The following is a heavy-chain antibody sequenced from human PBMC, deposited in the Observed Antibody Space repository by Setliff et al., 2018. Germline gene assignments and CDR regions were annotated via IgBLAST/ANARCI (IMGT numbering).Heavy chain of an antibody. CDR2: IHDSGNPT. D-gene: IGHD3-16*01. Sequence: GSLRLSCAASGFTFSNYYMTWIRQAPGKGLEWISYIHDSGNPTYYADSVRGRFTVSRDNAKNSLYLQMTNLRAEDTAIYYCARTTGYRLEGDFDYWGQGTLVTVSS. CDR1: GFTFSNYY. V-gene: IGHV3-11*01. CDR3: ARTTGYRLEGDFDY. J-gene: IGHJ4*02.